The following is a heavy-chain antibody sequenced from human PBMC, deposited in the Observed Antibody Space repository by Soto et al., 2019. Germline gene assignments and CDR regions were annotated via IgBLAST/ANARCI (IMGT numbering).Heavy chain of an antibody. Sequence: SETLSLTCIVSGGYIRDYYWTWIRQPPGKGLEWIGHIYSSGTTNYNPSLKSRATISVDTSKNQFSLRLGFVTAADTAIYYCARAWRSGSIFIDAFDSWGQGTAVTVSS. CDR2: IYSSGTT. CDR1: GGYIRDYY. D-gene: IGHD3-3*01. V-gene: IGHV4-59*01. CDR3: ARAWRSGSIFIDAFDS. J-gene: IGHJ3*01.